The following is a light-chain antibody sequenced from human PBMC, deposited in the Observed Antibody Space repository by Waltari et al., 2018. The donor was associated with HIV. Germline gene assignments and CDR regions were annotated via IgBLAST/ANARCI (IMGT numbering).Light chain of an antibody. CDR1: QSVLYSSNNKNY. V-gene: IGKV4-1*01. Sequence: IVMTQSPDSLAVSLGERATINCKSSQSVLYSSNNKNYLAGYQQKPGQPPKLLIYWASTRESGVPDRFSGSGSGTDFTLTISSLQAEDVALYYCQQYYSTPRTFGQGTKVEVK. CDR3: QQYYSTPRT. J-gene: IGKJ1*01. CDR2: WAS.